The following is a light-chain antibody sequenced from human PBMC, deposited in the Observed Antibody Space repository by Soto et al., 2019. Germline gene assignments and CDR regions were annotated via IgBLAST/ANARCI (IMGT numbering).Light chain of an antibody. J-gene: IGLJ2*01. V-gene: IGLV1-44*01. CDR2: SND. Sequence: LTQPPSASGTPGQRVSISCSGGSSNIGTNTVNWYQHLPGTAPKLLIFSNDERPSGVPDRFSGSKSGTSASLAISGLQSDDEADYYCATWDDSLNGVVFGGGTKLTVL. CDR1: SSNIGTNT. CDR3: ATWDDSLNGVV.